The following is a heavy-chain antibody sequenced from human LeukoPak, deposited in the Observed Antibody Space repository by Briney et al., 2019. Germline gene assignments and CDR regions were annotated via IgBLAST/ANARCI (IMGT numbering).Heavy chain of an antibody. D-gene: IGHD5-12*01. J-gene: IGHJ4*02. CDR3: AKSGYVDIVATTHFDY. V-gene: IGHV3-23*01. Sequence: GGSLRLSCAASGFTFSSYAMSWVRQAPGKGLEWVSAISGSGGSTYYADSVKGRFTISRDNSKNTLYLQMNSLRAEDTAVYYCAKSGYVDIVATTHFDYWGQGTLVTVSS. CDR1: GFTFSSYA. CDR2: ISGSGGST.